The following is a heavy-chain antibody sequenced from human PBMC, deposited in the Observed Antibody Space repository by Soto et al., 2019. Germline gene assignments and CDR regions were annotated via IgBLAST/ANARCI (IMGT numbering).Heavy chain of an antibody. CDR3: ARRGRYDYVWGSYRYTERVAFDI. D-gene: IGHD3-16*02. CDR1: GYSFTSYW. J-gene: IGHJ3*02. CDR2: IYPGDSDT. V-gene: IGHV5-51*01. Sequence: PGESLKISCKGSGYSFTSYWIGWVRQMPGKGLEWMGIIYPGDSDTRYSPSFQGQVTISADKSISTAYLQWSSLKASDTAMYYCARRGRYDYVWGSYRYTERVAFDIWGKGTMVTVSS.